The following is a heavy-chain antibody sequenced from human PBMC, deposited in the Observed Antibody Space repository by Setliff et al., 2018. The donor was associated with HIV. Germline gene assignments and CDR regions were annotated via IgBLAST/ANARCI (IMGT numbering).Heavy chain of an antibody. CDR3: ARDLDEAVKDADNHVPLDL. J-gene: IGHJ5*02. D-gene: IGHD6-19*01. Sequence: ASVKVSCKASGYTFTSYGISWVRQAPGQRLEWMGWLRTGTGDTSYSEKFQGRVSMTRNTSISTAYMELRSLTSEDTAVYYCARDLDEAVKDADNHVPLDLWGQGTLVTVSS. CDR1: GYTFTSYG. V-gene: IGHV1-18*01. CDR2: LRTGTGDT.